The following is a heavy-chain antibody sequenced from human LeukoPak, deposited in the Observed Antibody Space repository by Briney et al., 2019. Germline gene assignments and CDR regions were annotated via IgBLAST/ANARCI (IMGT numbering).Heavy chain of an antibody. D-gene: IGHD6-13*01. V-gene: IGHV3-30-3*01. CDR1: GFTFSSYA. CDR3: ASGSAAGTFGY. CDR2: ISYDGSNK. J-gene: IGHJ4*02. Sequence: GGSLRLSFAASGFTFSSYAMHWVRQAPGKGLEWVAVISYDGSNKYYADSVKGRFTISRDNSKNTLYLQMNSLRAEDTAVYYCASGSAAGTFGYWGQGTLVTVSS.